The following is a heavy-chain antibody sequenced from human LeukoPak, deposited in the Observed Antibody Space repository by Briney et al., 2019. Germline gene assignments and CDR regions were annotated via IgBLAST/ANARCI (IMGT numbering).Heavy chain of an antibody. CDR1: GFTFSSYS. J-gene: IGHJ3*02. D-gene: IGHD1-26*01. CDR3: ARRGGSLTIDAFDI. CDR2: ISSRSSTI. V-gene: IGHV3-48*02. Sequence: GGSLRLSCAASGFTFSSYSMNWVRQAPGKGLEWVSYISSRSSTIYYADSVKGRFTISRDNAKNSLYLQMNSLRDEDTAVYYCARRGGSLTIDAFDIWGQGTMVTVSS.